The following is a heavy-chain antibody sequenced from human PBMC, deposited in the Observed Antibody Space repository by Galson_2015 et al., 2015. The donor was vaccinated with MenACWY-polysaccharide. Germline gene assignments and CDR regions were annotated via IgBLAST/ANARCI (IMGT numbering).Heavy chain of an antibody. CDR2: VSNDGSNK. J-gene: IGHJ4*02. Sequence: SLRLSLCSLRIHLQYLYYALGPPGSRQGAGGVAVVSNDGSNKYYADSVKGRFTISRDNSKNTLYLQMNSLRAEDTAVYYCARGGSTYYYGSGTYYKFDSWGQGTLVTVSS. CDR1: IHLQYLY. CDR3: ARGGSTYYYGSGTYYKFDS. V-gene: IGHV3-30-3*01. D-gene: IGHD3-10*01.